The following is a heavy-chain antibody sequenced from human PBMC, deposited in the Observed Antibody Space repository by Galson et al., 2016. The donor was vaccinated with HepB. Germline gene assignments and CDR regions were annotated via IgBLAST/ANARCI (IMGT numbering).Heavy chain of an antibody. CDR3: AKGDRTPRTSIYGGAFDY. CDR2: ISYDGGKK. D-gene: IGHD4-23*01. Sequence: SLRLSCAASGLTVTGYGMHWVRQAPGKGLEWVALISYDGGKKYYADSVKGRFTISRDNSNNTLYLQMNRMRIEDTAVYYCAKGDRTPRTSIYGGAFDYWGQGALVTVSS. CDR1: GLTVTGYG. V-gene: IGHV3-30*18. J-gene: IGHJ4*02.